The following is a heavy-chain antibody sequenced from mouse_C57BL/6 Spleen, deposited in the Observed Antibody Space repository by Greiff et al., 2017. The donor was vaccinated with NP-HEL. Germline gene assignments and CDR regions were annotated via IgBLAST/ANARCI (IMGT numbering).Heavy chain of an antibody. V-gene: IGHV1-61*01. D-gene: IGHD1-1*01. CDR1: GYTFTSYW. J-gene: IGHJ1*03. Sequence: QVHVKQSGAELVRPGSSVKLSCKASGYTFTSYWMDWVKQRLGQGLEWIGNIYPSDSETHYNQKFKDKATLTVDKSSSTAYMQLSSLTSEDSAVYYCARITTVVATNWYFDVWGTGTTVTVSS. CDR3: ARITTVVATNWYFDV. CDR2: IYPSDSET.